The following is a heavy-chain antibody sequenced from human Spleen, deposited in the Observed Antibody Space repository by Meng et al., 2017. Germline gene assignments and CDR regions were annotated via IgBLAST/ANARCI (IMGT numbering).Heavy chain of an antibody. Sequence: ASVKVSCKASGYTFTSYAMHWVRQAPGQRLEGMGWINAGNGNTKYSQKFQGRVTITRNTSISTAYMELSSLRSEDTAVYYCARGRVGYFDSSGYCYGWYFDLWGRGTLVTVSS. J-gene: IGHJ2*01. CDR2: INAGNGNT. CDR3: ARGRVGYFDSSGYCYGWYFDL. V-gene: IGHV1-3*01. CDR1: GYTFTSYA. D-gene: IGHD3-22*01.